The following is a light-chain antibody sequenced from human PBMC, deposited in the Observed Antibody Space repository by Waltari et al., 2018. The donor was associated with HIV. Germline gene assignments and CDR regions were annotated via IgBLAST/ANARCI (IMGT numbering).Light chain of an antibody. V-gene: IGKV3-11*01. CDR2: DAS. CDR3: QQRSNWPPEYT. J-gene: IGKJ2*01. CDR1: QSVSSY. Sequence: EMLLTQCPATLSLYQGERATISCRASQSVSSYLAWYQQKPGQAPRLLIYDASNRATGIPARFSGSGSGTDFTLTISSLEPEDFAVYYCQQRSNWPPEYTFGQRTKLEIK.